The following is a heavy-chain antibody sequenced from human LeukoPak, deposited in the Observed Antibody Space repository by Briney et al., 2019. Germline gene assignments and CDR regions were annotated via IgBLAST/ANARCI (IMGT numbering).Heavy chain of an antibody. J-gene: IGHJ4*02. D-gene: IGHD6-6*01. CDR1: GITVTSDY. V-gene: IGHV3-53*01. CDR2: IYSGDNT. Sequence: QSGGSLRLSCAASGITVTSDYMSWVRQAPGKGLEWVSVIYSGDNTYYADSVKGRFTISRDNSKNMVYLQMNSLRAEDTAVYYCARGAITADRPLDYWGQGTLVTVSS. CDR3: ARGAITADRPLDY.